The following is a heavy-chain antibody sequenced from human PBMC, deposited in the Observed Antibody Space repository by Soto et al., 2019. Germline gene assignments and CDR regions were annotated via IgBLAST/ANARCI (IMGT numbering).Heavy chain of an antibody. CDR2: INPSGGSA. J-gene: IGHJ4*02. Sequence: ASVKVSCKASGYTFTDYSMHWVRQAPGQGLEWMGIINPSGGSASYAQKFQGRVTMTRDTSTSTVYMELSSLRSEDTAVYYCARDVNGIAPAGGDFEYWGQGTLVTGSS. D-gene: IGHD6-13*01. V-gene: IGHV1-46*03. CDR1: GYTFTDYS. CDR3: ARDVNGIAPAGGDFEY.